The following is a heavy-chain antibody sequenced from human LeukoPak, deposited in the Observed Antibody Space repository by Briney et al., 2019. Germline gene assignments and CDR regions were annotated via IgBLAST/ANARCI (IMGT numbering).Heavy chain of an antibody. CDR3: ARDNWKESYVDY. V-gene: IGHV3-48*03. J-gene: IGHJ4*02. CDR1: GFTFSSYE. CDR2: ISSSGRTL. D-gene: IGHD1-20*01. Sequence: GGSLRLSCAASGFTFSSYEMNWVRQAPGKGLEWVSYISSSGRTLYYADTVKGRFTISRDNAKNSLYLQMNSLRAEDTAVYYCARDNWKESYVDYWGQGTLVTVSS.